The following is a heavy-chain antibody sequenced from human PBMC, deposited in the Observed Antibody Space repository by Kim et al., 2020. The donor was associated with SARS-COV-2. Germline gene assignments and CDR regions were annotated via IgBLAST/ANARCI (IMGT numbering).Heavy chain of an antibody. V-gene: IGHV4-31*03. J-gene: IGHJ6*02. Sequence: SETLSLTCTVSGGSISSGGYYWSWIRQHPGKGLEWIGYIYYSGSTYYNPSLKSRVTISVDTSKNQFSLKLSSVTAADTAVYYCARAGYYGSGEGVWGQGTTVTVSS. CDR1: GGSISSGGYY. D-gene: IGHD3-10*01. CDR2: IYYSGST. CDR3: ARAGYYGSGEGV.